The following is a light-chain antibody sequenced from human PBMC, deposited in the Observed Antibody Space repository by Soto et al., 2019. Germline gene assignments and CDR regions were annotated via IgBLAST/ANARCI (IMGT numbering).Light chain of an antibody. V-gene: IGKV1-39*01. CDR2: AAS. Sequence: DIQMTQSPSSLSASVGDRVTITCRASRTIAGYVNWYQQRPGEAPNLLLYAASSLQSGVPSRFRGSGSGTDFTLTINSLQPEDFATFYCQQTYSTPGTFGQGTKVEIK. CDR3: QQTYSTPGT. J-gene: IGKJ1*01. CDR1: RTIAGY.